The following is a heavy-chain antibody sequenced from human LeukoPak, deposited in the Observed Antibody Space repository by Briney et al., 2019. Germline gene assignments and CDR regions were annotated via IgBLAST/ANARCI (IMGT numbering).Heavy chain of an antibody. D-gene: IGHD3-9*01. J-gene: IGHJ3*02. CDR3: AREGYDILTGPHDAFDI. V-gene: IGHV3-23*01. CDR1: GFTFSSYA. Sequence: GGSLRLSCAASGFTFSSYAMSWVRQAPGKGLEWVSAISGSGGSTYYADSVKGRFTISRDNAKNTLYLQMNSLRAEDTAVYYCAREGYDILTGPHDAFDIWGQGTMVTVSS. CDR2: ISGSGGST.